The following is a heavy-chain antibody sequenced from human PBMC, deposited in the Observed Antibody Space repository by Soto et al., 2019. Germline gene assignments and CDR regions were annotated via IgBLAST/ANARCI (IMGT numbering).Heavy chain of an antibody. Sequence: SGPTLANPTQPLTLTCTFSGFSLSTSGVGVGWIRQPPGKALEWLALIYWNDDKRYSPSLKSRLTITKDTSKNQVVLTMTNMDPLDTATYCCAHRQRIAARRVGFDYWGQGTLVTVSS. CDR2: IYWNDDK. J-gene: IGHJ4*02. CDR3: AHRQRIAARRVGFDY. D-gene: IGHD6-6*01. CDR1: GFSLSTSGVG. V-gene: IGHV2-5*01.